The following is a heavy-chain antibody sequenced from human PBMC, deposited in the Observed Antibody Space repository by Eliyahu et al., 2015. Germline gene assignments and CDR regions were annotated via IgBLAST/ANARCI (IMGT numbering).Heavy chain of an antibody. D-gene: IGHD4-17*01. V-gene: IGHV3-48*02. CDR1: GFTFSSXX. Sequence: EVQLVESGGGLVQPGGSLRLSCAAXGFTFSSXXMNWVRQAPGKGLEWVSYISSSSSTIYYADSVKGRFTISRDNAKNSLYLQMNSLRDEDTAVYYCARIDTVTTPYWGQGTLVTVSS. CDR3: ARIDTVTTPY. CDR2: ISSSSSTI. J-gene: IGHJ4*02.